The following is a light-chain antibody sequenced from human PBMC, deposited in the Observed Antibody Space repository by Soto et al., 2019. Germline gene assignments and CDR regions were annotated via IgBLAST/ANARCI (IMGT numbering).Light chain of an antibody. CDR3: CSYAGSPYV. J-gene: IGLJ1*01. CDR2: DVS. Sequence: QSALTQPRSVSGSPGQSVTISCTGTSSDVGGYNYVSWYQQHLGKAPKVMIYDVSKRPSGVPDRFSGFKSGNTASLTISGLQAEDEADYYCCSYAGSPYVFGTGTKVTVL. CDR1: SSDVGGYNY. V-gene: IGLV2-11*01.